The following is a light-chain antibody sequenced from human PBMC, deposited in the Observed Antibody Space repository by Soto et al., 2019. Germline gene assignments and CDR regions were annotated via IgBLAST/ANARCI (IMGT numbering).Light chain of an antibody. J-gene: IGKJ3*01. CDR2: GIS. CDR1: QSVSSNY. CDR3: QQYDNSRLVT. V-gene: IGKV3-20*01. Sequence: EIVLTQSPGTLSLSPGERATLSCRASQSVSSNYLAWYQQKPGQAPRLLIYGISYRAAGIPDRFSGSGSGTDFTLTISRLEPEDFAVYYCQQYDNSRLVTFGPGTKVDIK.